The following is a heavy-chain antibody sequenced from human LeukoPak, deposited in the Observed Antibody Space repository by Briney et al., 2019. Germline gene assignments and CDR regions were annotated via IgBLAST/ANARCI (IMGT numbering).Heavy chain of an antibody. D-gene: IGHD3-16*01. V-gene: IGHV1-18*01. CDR3: ARLNWGYFYMDV. Sequence: ASVKVSCKASGYTFSTYGISWVRQAPGQGLEWMGWIRGNNGNTKYAQNLEGRVIMTTDTSTSTAYMELRSLRSDDTAVYYCARLNWGYFYMDVWGKGTTVTISS. CDR1: GYTFSTYG. J-gene: IGHJ6*03. CDR2: IRGNNGNT.